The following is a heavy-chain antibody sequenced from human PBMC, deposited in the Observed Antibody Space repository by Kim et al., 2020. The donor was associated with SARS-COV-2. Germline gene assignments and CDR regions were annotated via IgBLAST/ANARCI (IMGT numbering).Heavy chain of an antibody. CDR3: ARAGSSGEVGNWFDP. D-gene: IGHD1-26*01. Sequence: GESLKISCKGSGYSFTSYWISWVRQMPGKGLEWMGRIDPSDSYTNYSPSFQGHVTNSADKSISTAYLQWSSLKASDTAMYYCARAGSSGEVGNWFDPWGQGTLVTVSS. J-gene: IGHJ5*02. CDR1: GYSFTSYW. V-gene: IGHV5-10-1*01. CDR2: IDPSDSYT.